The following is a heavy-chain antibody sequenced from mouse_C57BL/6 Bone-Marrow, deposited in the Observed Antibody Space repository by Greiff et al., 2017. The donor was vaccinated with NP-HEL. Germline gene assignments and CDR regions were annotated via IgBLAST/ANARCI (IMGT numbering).Heavy chain of an antibody. CDR3: ARYSPYYAMDY. Sequence: VMLVESGGGLVQPGGSLSLSCAASGFTFTDYYMSWVRQPPGKALEWLGFIRNKANGYTTEYSASVKGRFTISRDNSQSILYLQMNALRAEDSATYYCARYSPYYAMDYWGQGTSVTVSS. CDR1: GFTFTDYY. V-gene: IGHV7-3*01. J-gene: IGHJ4*01. CDR2: IRNKANGYTT.